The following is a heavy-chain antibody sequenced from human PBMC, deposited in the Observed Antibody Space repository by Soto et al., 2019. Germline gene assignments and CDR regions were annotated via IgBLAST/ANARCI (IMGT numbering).Heavy chain of an antibody. CDR3: AKDNFRCGDECYYYYGMDV. CDR2: ISYDGSKN. J-gene: IGHJ6*02. D-gene: IGHD2-21*01. Sequence: GGSLTLSCAASGFTFSAYDMHWVRQAPGKGLDWVALISYDGSKNSYADSVKGRFTISRDQSKNTLYLQMNRLRPEDTAVYYGAKDNFRCGDECYYYYGMDVWGQGTTVTVSS. CDR1: GFTFSAYD. V-gene: IGHV3-30*18.